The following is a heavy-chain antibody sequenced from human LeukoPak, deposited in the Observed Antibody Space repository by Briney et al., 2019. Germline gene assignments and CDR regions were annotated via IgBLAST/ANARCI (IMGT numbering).Heavy chain of an antibody. Sequence: SETLSLTCAVYGGSFTGYYWSWIRQPPGKGLEWIGEISRNGNTNYNPSLKSRVTMSVDTSKKQFSLNLSSVTAADTAVYYCARIVLPYYYDTTALKGYFDLWGRGTLVTVSS. CDR1: GGSFTGYY. J-gene: IGHJ2*01. D-gene: IGHD3-22*01. CDR3: ARIVLPYYYDTTALKGYFDL. CDR2: ISRNGNT. V-gene: IGHV4-34*01.